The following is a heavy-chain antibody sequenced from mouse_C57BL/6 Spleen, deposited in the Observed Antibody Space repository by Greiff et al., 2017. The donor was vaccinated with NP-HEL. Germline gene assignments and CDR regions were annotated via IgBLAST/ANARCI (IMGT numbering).Heavy chain of an antibody. CDR1: GFSLTSYA. CDR3: GRNFYYGGNASAMGY. D-gene: IGHD1-1*01. Sequence: VQLVESGPGLVAPSHSLSITCTVSGFSLTSYAISWVRQPPGKGLEWLGVIWTGGGTNYNLEHKARLSIRKDNTKGQVYLIMIRLQADEAARCYCGRNFYYGGNASAMGYWGQGTSVTVSS. J-gene: IGHJ4*01. V-gene: IGHV2-9-1*01. CDR2: IWTGGGT.